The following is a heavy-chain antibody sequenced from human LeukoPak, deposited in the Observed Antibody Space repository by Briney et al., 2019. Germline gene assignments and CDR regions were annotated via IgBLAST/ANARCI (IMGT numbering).Heavy chain of an antibody. V-gene: IGHV3-23*01. Sequence: GGSLRLSCAASGFTFSSYAMSWVRQAPGEGLEWVSAISGSGGSTYYADSVKGRFTISRDNSKNTLYLQMNSLRAEDTAVYYCAKDPWVGAPASYYYYGMDVWGQGTTVTVSS. J-gene: IGHJ6*02. CDR2: ISGSGGST. CDR3: AKDPWVGAPASYYYYGMDV. CDR1: GFTFSSYA. D-gene: IGHD1-26*01.